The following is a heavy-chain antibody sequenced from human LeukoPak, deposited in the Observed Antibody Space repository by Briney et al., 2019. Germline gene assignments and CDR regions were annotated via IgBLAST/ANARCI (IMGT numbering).Heavy chain of an antibody. CDR3: ASRCGYFDY. V-gene: IGHV3-53*01. CDR1: GFTVSSTY. J-gene: IGHJ4*02. Sequence: GGSLRLSCAASGFTVSSTYMTWVRQAPGKGLEWVSVIYTSGRTYYADSVTGRVTISRDNAKNSLYLQMNSLRAEDTAVYYCASRCGYFDYWGQGTLVTVSS. D-gene: IGHD4-17*01. CDR2: IYTSGRT.